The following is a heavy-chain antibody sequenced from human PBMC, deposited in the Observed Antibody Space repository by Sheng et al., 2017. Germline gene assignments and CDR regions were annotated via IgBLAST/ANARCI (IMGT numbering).Heavy chain of an antibody. Sequence: EVQLVESGGGLVQPGGTLRLSCAASGFTVFSDYGMSWVRQAPGKGLEWVSGVSGNGAKTYYADSVKGRFTVSRDNSKNMVYLQMNNLRAEDTAVYYCARGRYSEWLLGFDYWGQGTLVTVSS. V-gene: IGHV3-23*04. D-gene: IGHD3-3*01. CDR2: VSGNGAKT. J-gene: IGHJ4*02. CDR1: GFTVFSDYG. CDR3: ARGRYSEWLLGFDY.